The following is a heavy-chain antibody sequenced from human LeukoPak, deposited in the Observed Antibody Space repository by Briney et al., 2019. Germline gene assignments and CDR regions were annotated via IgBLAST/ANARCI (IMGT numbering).Heavy chain of an antibody. CDR2: IRYDGSNK. CDR3: AKSGLEDIVVVPAADY. CDR1: GFTFSSYG. J-gene: IGHJ4*02. V-gene: IGHV3-30*02. D-gene: IGHD2-2*01. Sequence: GGPLRLSCAASGFTFSSYGMHWVRQAPGKGLEWVAFIRYDGSNKYYADSVKGRFTISRDNSKNTLYLQMNSLRAEDTAVYYCAKSGLEDIVVVPAADYWGQGTLVTVPS.